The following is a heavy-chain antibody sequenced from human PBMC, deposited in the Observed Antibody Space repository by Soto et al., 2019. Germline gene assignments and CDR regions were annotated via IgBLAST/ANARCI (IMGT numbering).Heavy chain of an antibody. J-gene: IGHJ4*02. V-gene: IGHV1-3*04. D-gene: IGHD2-2*01. CDR3: ARAGDDCSAANCYVIDY. CDR1: GYTFTNYA. Sequence: GASVKVSCKASGYTFTNYAMHWVRQAPGQRLEWMGWINTGKGNTKYSQKFQGRVTITRGTSASTAYMELSSLRSEDTAMYYCARAGDDCSAANCYVIDYWGQGTLVTVSS. CDR2: INTGKGNT.